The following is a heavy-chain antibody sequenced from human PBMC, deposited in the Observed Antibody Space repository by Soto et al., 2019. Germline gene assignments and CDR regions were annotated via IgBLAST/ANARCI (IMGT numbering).Heavy chain of an antibody. CDR3: ARSDCSGGSCYSDY. CDR2: IYYSGST. D-gene: IGHD2-15*01. V-gene: IGHV4-30-4*01. Sequence: ALSLTCTVSGGSISSGDYYWSWIRQPPGKGLEWIGYIYYSGSTYYNPSLKSRVTISVDTSKNQFSLRLSSVTAADTAVYYCARSDCSGGSCYSDYWGQGTLATVSS. CDR1: GGSISSGDYY. J-gene: IGHJ4*02.